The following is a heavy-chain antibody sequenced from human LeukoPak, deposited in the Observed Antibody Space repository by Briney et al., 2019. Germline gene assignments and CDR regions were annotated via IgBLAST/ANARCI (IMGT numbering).Heavy chain of an antibody. CDR1: GYPINNAYY. V-gene: IGHV4-38-2*01. Sequence: SETLSLTCAVSGYPINNAYYWVWIRQPPGKGLEWIGSIYYSGSTYYNPSLKSRVTISVDTSKNQFSLKLSSVTAADTAVYYCASYTGSGSYRNYWGQGTLVTVSS. CDR2: IYYSGST. D-gene: IGHD1-26*01. CDR3: ASYTGSGSYRNY. J-gene: IGHJ4*02.